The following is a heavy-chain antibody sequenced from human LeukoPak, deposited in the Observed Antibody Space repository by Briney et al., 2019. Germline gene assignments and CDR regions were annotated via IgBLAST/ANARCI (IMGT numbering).Heavy chain of an antibody. V-gene: IGHV3-11*01. Sequence: PGGSLRLSCAASGFTFSDYYMSWIRQAPGKGLEWVSYISSNGSTIYYADSVKGRFTISRDNAKNSLYLQMNSLRAEDTAVYYCARASLEYSSSRTYYFDYWGQGTLVTVSS. CDR2: ISSNGSTI. CDR3: ARASLEYSSSRTYYFDY. D-gene: IGHD6-6*01. J-gene: IGHJ4*02. CDR1: GFTFSDYY.